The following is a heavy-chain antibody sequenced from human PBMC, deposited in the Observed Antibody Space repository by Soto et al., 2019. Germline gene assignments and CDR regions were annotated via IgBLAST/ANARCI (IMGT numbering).Heavy chain of an antibody. CDR3: ARGYHYDSSGSPLDY. CDR1: GFTFSRYG. D-gene: IGHD3-22*01. CDR2: IWYDGSDK. V-gene: IGHV3-33*01. Sequence: QVQLAESGGGVVQPGRSLRLSCVASGFTFSRYGMHWVRQAPGKGLEWVAVIWYDGSDKYYADPVKGRFTISRDNSKSRLYLQMNSVRGEDTAVYYCARGYHYDSSGSPLDYWGQGTLVTVSA. J-gene: IGHJ4*02.